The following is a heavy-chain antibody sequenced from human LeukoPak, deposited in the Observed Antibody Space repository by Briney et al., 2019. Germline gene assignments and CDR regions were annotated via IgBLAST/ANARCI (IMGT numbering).Heavy chain of an antibody. J-gene: IGHJ4*02. CDR3: EKLGGSTSLPFY. Sequence: GRSLRLSCAASGVTFSSYGMHWVRQAPGKGLEWVAVISYDGSNKYYASSVRGRFTIYRHNSKNTLYMQTHSLRAEDTAVYYCEKLGGSTSLPFYWGQGTLVTVSS. CDR2: ISYDGSNK. D-gene: IGHD2-2*01. V-gene: IGHV3-30*18. CDR1: GVTFSSYG.